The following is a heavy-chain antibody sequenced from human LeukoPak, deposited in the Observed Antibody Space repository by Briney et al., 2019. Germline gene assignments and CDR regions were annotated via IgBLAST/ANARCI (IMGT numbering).Heavy chain of an antibody. Sequence: GGSLRLSCAASGFTFSGYAMSWVRQAPGKGLVWVSRINSDGSSTSYADSVKGRFTISRDNAKNTLYLQMNSLRAEDTTVYYCARAYYYDSSGYPKAFDIWGQGTMVTVSS. J-gene: IGHJ3*02. CDR1: GFTFSGYA. D-gene: IGHD3-22*01. CDR3: ARAYYYDSSGYPKAFDI. V-gene: IGHV3-74*01. CDR2: INSDGSST.